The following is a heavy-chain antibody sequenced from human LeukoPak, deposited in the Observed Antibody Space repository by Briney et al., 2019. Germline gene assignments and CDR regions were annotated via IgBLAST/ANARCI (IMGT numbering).Heavy chain of an antibody. CDR2: IYFDGSSK. D-gene: IGHD1-26*01. CDR3: ARGSESYFQPHFDY. Sequence: GGSLRLSCAASGLTFSAFGMHWVRQAPGKGLEWLSIIYFDGSSKYYADSVKGRFTISRDNSKNTLYLQMHSLRAEDTAVYYCARGSESYFQPHFDYWGRGTLVTVSS. J-gene: IGHJ4*02. V-gene: IGHV3-33*01. CDR1: GLTFSAFG.